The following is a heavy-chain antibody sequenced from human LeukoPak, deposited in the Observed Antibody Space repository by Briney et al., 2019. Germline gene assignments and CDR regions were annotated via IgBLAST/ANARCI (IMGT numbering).Heavy chain of an antibody. D-gene: IGHD2-2*01. CDR2: IYYSGGT. CDR1: GGSISSSSYY. V-gene: IGHV4-39*01. CDR3: ARQLGYCSSTSCYADKVDY. J-gene: IGHJ4*02. Sequence: KSSETLPLTCTVSGGSISSSSYYWGWIRQPPGKGLEWIGSIYYSGGTYYNPSLKSRVTISVDTSKNQFSLKLSSVTAADTAVYYCARQLGYCSSTSCYADKVDYWGQGTLVTVSS.